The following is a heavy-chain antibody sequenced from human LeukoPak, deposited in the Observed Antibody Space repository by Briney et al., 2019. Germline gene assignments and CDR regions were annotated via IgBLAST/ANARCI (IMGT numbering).Heavy chain of an antibody. CDR1: GFTFSSYA. CDR3: ARGAVAGTRGGYFQH. D-gene: IGHD6-19*01. Sequence: AGGSLRLSCAASGFTFSSYAMHWVRQAPGKGLEWVAVISYDGSNKYYADSVKGRFTISRDNSKNTLYLQMNSLRAEDTAVYYCARGAVAGTRGGYFQHWGQGTLVTVSS. CDR2: ISYDGSNK. V-gene: IGHV3-30*04. J-gene: IGHJ1*01.